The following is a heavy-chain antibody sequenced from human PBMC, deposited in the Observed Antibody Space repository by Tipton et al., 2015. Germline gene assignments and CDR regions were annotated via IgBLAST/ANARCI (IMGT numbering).Heavy chain of an antibody. J-gene: IGHJ6*02. CDR3: ARDPTDYYRAGRGMDV. Sequence: TLSLTCTVSDGSVTNYHWSWIRQTPGKGLEWIANIFDSGSTTNYNPSLKSRVTVSLDTSKKQSSLKLSSVTAADTAIYYCARDPTDYYRAGRGMDVWGQGTTVPVSS. CDR1: DGSVTNYH. V-gene: IGHV4-59*02. D-gene: IGHD3-10*01. CDR2: IFDSGST.